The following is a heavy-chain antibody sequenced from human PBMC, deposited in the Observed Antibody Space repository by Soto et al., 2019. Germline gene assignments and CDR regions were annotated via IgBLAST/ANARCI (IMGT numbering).Heavy chain of an antibody. CDR1: GYTFTSHA. D-gene: IGHD6-13*01. Sequence: QVQLVQSGAEEKKPGASVKVSCKASGYTFTSHAMHWVRQAPGQRLEWMGWITAGNGNTKYSQKFQGRVTITTDTSASTAYMELSSLRSEDTAVYYCARDGIAAAGTSWFDPWGQGTLVTVSS. CDR2: ITAGNGNT. V-gene: IGHV1-3*05. CDR3: ARDGIAAAGTSWFDP. J-gene: IGHJ5*02.